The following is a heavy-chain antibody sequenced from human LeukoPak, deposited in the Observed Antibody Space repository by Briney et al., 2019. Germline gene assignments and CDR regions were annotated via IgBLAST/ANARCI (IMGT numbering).Heavy chain of an antibody. V-gene: IGHV1-2*02. J-gene: IGHJ4*02. D-gene: IGHD6-13*01. CDR1: GYTFTGYY. CDR2: IDPNGGGT. Sequence: ASVKVSCKASGYTFTGYYIDWVRQAPGQGLEWMGWIDPNGGGTKYAQKFQGRVTMARDTSISTAYMELSRLTSDDTAVYYCARGGGLAVAGTRFDYWGQGTLVTVSS. CDR3: ARGGGLAVAGTRFDY.